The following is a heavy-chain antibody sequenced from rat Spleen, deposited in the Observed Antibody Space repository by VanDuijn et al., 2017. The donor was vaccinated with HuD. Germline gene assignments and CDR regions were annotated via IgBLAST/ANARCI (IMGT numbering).Heavy chain of an antibody. V-gene: IGHV2-4*01. CDR2: LWGDGST. CDR1: GFSLISYG. CDR3: ARENPGTLYYVMDA. Sequence: QVQLKESGPGLVQPSQTLSLTCTVSGFSLISYGVNWVRQPPGKGLEWMGGLWGDGSTDFNSALKSRLSISRDTSKSQLYLKMNSLQTEDTATYYCARENPGTLYYVMDAWGQGASVTVSS. J-gene: IGHJ4*01. D-gene: IGHD1-4*01.